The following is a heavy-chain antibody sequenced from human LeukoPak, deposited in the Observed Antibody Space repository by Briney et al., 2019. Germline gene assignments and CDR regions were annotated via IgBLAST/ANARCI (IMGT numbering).Heavy chain of an antibody. CDR2: IIPMLDIT. D-gene: IGHD2-15*01. V-gene: IGHV1-69*04. Sequence: SVKVSCKSGGTFSSFAINWVRQAPGQGLEWMGRIIPMLDITNYAQKFEGRVTITADKSTTTAHMELNSLTSEDTAVYYCSRGGRVVATLDYWGQGTLVTVSP. J-gene: IGHJ4*02. CDR3: SRGGRVVATLDY. CDR1: GGTFSSFA.